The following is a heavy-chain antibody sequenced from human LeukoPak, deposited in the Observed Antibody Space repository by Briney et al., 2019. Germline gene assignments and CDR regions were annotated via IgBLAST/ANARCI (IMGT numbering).Heavy chain of an antibody. CDR2: IYPGDFDT. J-gene: IGHJ4*02. CDR1: GYSFTSYW. D-gene: IGHD6-25*01. V-gene: IGHV5-51*01. CDR3: ARRLRYNSDPDY. Sequence: GESLQISCNGSGYSFTSYWVDCVRQMPGNGLEWMGIIYPGDFDTRYSPSFQGQVTISADKSISNAYLQWSSLKASDTAMYYCARRLRYNSDPDYWGQGTLVTVAS.